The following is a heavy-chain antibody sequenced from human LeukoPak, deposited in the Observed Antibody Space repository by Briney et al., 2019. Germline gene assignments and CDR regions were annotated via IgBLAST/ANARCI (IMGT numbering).Heavy chain of an antibody. Sequence: GGSLRLSCAASGFSLSNYWMSWVRQAPGKGLEWVANINQDGSDKYYVDSVMGRFTISKDNAKNSVYLQMNSLRPEDTAIYYCAWYGVTHGLDVWAQGTTVTVSS. V-gene: IGHV3-7*01. J-gene: IGHJ6*02. CDR2: INQDGSDK. D-gene: IGHD3-10*01. CDR3: AWYGVTHGLDV. CDR1: GFSLSNYW.